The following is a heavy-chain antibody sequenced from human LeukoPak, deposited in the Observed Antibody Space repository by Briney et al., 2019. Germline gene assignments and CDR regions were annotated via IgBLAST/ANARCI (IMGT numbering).Heavy chain of an antibody. J-gene: IGHJ4*02. D-gene: IGHD3-3*01. CDR2: IRYDGSNK. CDR1: GFTFSSYG. V-gene: IGHV3-30*02. CDR3: AKWDDFWSSRYPYFDC. Sequence: PGGSLRLSCAASGFTFSSYGMHWVRQAPGKGLEWVAFIRYDGSNKYYADSVKGRFTISRDNSKNTLYLQMNSLRAEDTAVYYCAKWDDFWSSRYPYFDCWGQGTLVTVSS.